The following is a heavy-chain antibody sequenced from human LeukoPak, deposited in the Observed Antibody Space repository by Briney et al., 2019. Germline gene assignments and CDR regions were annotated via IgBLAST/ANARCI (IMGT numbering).Heavy chain of an antibody. J-gene: IGHJ4*02. D-gene: IGHD3-22*01. V-gene: IGHV3-23*01. CDR2: ISGSGGRT. Sequence: GGSLRLSCAASGFTFRSYGMSWVRQAPGKGLEWVSGISGSGGRTFYADSVKGRFTISRDKSKNTLYLQMNSLRAEDTAVYYCAKYPVGYYDSSGYYYTLISWGQGTLVTVSS. CDR3: AKYPVGYYDSSGYYYTLIS. CDR1: GFTFRSYG.